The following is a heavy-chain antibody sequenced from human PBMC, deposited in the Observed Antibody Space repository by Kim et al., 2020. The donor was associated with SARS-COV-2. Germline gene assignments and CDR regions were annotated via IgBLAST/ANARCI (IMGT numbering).Heavy chain of an antibody. CDR3: ARQKTAWGYCYY. Sequence: SETLSLTCTVSGDSISNYYWNWIRQPPGKGLEWIGYIYYSGSTNYNPSRKSRVTRSVDTSKNQFCLKLRSVTAADTAAYYCARQKTAWGYCYYWGQGTLV. J-gene: IGHJ4*02. D-gene: IGHD1-26*01. CDR2: IYYSGST. V-gene: IGHV4-59*08. CDR1: GDSISNYY.